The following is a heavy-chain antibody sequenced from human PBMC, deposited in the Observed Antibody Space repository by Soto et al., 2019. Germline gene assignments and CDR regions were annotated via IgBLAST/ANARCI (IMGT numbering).Heavy chain of an antibody. D-gene: IGHD1-1*01. J-gene: IGHJ4*02. CDR1: GYTFTGYY. Sequence: ASVKVSCKASGYTFTGYYMHWVRQAPGQGLEWMGWINPNSGGTNYAQKFQGWVTMTRDTSISTAYMELSRLRSDDTAVYYCARGVKEYNWVFDYWGQGTLVTVSS. CDR3: ARGVKEYNWVFDY. V-gene: IGHV1-2*04. CDR2: INPNSGGT.